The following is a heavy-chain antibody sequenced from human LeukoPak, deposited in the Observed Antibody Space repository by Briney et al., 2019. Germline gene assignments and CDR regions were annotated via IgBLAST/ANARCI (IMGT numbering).Heavy chain of an antibody. J-gene: IGHJ4*02. CDR3: AIGYPLYYDILTGYEY. D-gene: IGHD3-9*01. Sequence: PSETLSLTCAVYGGSFSGYYWSWIRQPPGKGLEWIGEINHSGSTNYNPSLKSRVTISVDTSKNQFSLKLSSVTAADTAVYYCAIGYPLYYDILTGYEYRGQGTLVTVSS. CDR2: INHSGST. CDR1: GGSFSGYY. V-gene: IGHV4-34*01.